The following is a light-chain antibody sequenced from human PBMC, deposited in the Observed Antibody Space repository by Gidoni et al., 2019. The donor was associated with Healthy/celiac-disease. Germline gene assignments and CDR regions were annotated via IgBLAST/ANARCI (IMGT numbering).Light chain of an antibody. V-gene: IGLV2-23*02. CDR3: CSYAGSSTLV. J-gene: IGLJ2*01. Sequence: QSALTQPASASGSPGQSITISCTGTSSDFGSYNLVSWYQQHPGKAPKLMIYEVSKRPSGVSNRFSGSKSGNTASLTISGLQAEDEADYYCCSYAGSSTLVFGGGTKLTVL. CDR2: EVS. CDR1: SSDFGSYNL.